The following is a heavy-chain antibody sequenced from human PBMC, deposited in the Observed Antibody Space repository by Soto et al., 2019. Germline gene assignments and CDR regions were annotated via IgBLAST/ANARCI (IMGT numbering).Heavy chain of an antibody. CDR1: GFTFSSYA. V-gene: IGHV3-30-3*01. Sequence: QVQLVESGGGVVQPGRSLRLSCAASGFTFSSYAMHWVRQAPGKGLEWVAVISYDGSNKYYADSVKGRFTISRDNSXNTLYLKMNSLRAEDTAVYYCARVPSSSGRAHFDYWGQGTLVTVSS. D-gene: IGHD2-15*01. CDR2: ISYDGSNK. J-gene: IGHJ4*02. CDR3: ARVPSSSGRAHFDY.